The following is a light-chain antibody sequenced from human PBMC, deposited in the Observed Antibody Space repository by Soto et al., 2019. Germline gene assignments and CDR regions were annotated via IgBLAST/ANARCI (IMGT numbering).Light chain of an antibody. CDR1: QTITYY. J-gene: IGKJ4*01. CDR3: QQSYSNPLVT. V-gene: IGKV1-39*01. CDR2: TAS. Sequence: DIQMTQSPSSLSASVGDRVTITCRASQTITYYVNWYQQKPGKGPKLLIYTASSLQSGVPSRFSGSGSGTDFTLTISSLQPEDFATYYCQQSYSNPLVTFGGGTKVDIK.